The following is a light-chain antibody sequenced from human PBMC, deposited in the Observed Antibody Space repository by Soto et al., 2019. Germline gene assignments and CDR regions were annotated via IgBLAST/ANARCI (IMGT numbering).Light chain of an antibody. Sequence: SYELTQPPSVSVSPGQTASITCSGDKLGDKYSCWYQQKPGQSPVLVIYEDRKRPSGNPERFSGSKSGNTATLTISGTQAMDEADYYCQAWDSSTPVVFGGGTKLTVL. CDR1: KLGDKY. CDR2: EDR. CDR3: QAWDSSTPVV. J-gene: IGLJ2*01. V-gene: IGLV3-1*01.